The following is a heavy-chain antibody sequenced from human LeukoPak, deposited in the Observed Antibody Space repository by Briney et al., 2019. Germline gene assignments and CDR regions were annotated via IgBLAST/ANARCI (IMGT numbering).Heavy chain of an antibody. CDR3: ARSLRFLEWTPVQDV. CDR1: GFTFSSYA. J-gene: IGHJ6*04. Sequence: PGGSLRLSCAASGFTFSSYAMSWVRQAPGKGLEWVSSISSSSSYIYYADSVKGRFTISRDNAKNSLYLQMNSLRAEDTAVYYCARSLRFLEWTPVQDVWGKGTTVTVSS. D-gene: IGHD3-3*01. V-gene: IGHV3-21*01. CDR2: ISSSSSYI.